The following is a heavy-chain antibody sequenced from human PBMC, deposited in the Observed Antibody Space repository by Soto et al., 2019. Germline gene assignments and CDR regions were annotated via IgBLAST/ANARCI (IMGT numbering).Heavy chain of an antibody. CDR3: AGRDGHIRRKAPYYYYYNGMNV. CDR2: IRSGGTTM. D-gene: IGHD2-15*01. V-gene: IGHV3-48*03. CDR1: GFTFSSYE. Sequence: GGSLRLSCAASGFTFSSYEMNWVRQAPGKGLEWISYIRSGGTTMYYADSVKGRFTSSRDNAKNSLYLQLNRLTAEDTAVYCCAGRDGHIRRKAPYYYYYNGMNVWGQGPTVTVSS. J-gene: IGHJ6*02.